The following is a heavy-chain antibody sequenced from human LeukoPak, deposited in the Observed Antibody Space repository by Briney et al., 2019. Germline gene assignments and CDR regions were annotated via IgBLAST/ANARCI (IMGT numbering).Heavy chain of an antibody. Sequence: GGSLRLSCAASGFTFSSYAMSWVRQAPGKGLEWVSAISGSGGSTYYADSVKGRFTISRDNSKNTLYLQMNSLSAEDTAVYYCADVGGFISSSVDYGGQEPLVTVSS. J-gene: IGHJ4*02. CDR2: ISGSGGST. CDR1: GFTFSSYA. CDR3: ADVGGFISSSVDY. V-gene: IGHV3-23*01. D-gene: IGHD3-16*02.